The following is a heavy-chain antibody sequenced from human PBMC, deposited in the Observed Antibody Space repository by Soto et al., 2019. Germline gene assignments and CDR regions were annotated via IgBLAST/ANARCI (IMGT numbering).Heavy chain of an antibody. D-gene: IGHD3-3*01. V-gene: IGHV3-23*01. CDR1: GFTFTSYA. CDR3: AKHDFWTLYNTGLDS. Sequence: EVQLLESGGGLVQPGSLRLSCSASGFTFTSYAMSWVRQAPGKGLEWVSGISGSGGDTKSADSVKGRFTISRDNFKNMLYLQMNSLRAEDTAVYYCAKHDFWTLYNTGLDSWGQGTLVTVSS. J-gene: IGHJ4*02. CDR2: ISGSGGDT.